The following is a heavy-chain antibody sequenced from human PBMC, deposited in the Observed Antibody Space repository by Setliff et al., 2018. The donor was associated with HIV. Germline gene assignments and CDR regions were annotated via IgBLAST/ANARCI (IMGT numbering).Heavy chain of an antibody. D-gene: IGHD1-26*01. CDR3: AIDNRGGVGAPYYFDY. V-gene: IGHV1-24*01. J-gene: IGHJ4*02. CDR2: FDPELGET. Sequence: ASVKVSCKVSGYTLTKLSMHWVRQAPGKGLEWMGGFDPELGETFFAQRFQGRITMTGDTSADTAYMVLRSLRSDDTATYYCAIDNRGGVGAPYYFDYWGQGARVTVSS. CDR1: GYTLTKLS.